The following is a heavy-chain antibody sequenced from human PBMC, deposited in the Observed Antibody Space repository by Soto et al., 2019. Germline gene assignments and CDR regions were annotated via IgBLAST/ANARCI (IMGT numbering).Heavy chain of an antibody. J-gene: IGHJ2*01. CDR1: GFTVSSNY. V-gene: IGHV3-66*01. CDR2: IYSGGST. Sequence: EVQLVESGGGLVQPGGSLRLSCAASGFTVSSNYMSWVRQAPGKGLEWVSVIYSGGSTYYADSVKGRFTLYLQMNSLRAEDTAVYYGASDGYYYDSSPLNWYVDLWGRGTLVTVSS. D-gene: IGHD3-22*01. CDR3: ASDGYYYDSSPLNWYVDL.